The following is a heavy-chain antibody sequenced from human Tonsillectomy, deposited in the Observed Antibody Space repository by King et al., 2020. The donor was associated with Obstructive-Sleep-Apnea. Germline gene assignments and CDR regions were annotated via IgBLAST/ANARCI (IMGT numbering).Heavy chain of an antibody. D-gene: IGHD6-19*01. V-gene: IGHV3-15*01. J-gene: IGHJ4*02. CDR1: GFTFSNDW. CDR3: TTDPGIAVAGTVDY. CDR2: IKSKTDGGTT. Sequence: VQLVESGGGLVKPGGSLRLSCAASGFTFSNDWMSWVRQAPGKGLVWVGRIKSKTDGGTTDYAAPVKGRFTISRDDSKNTLYLQMNSLKTEDTAVYYCTTDPGIAVAGTVDYWGQGTLVTVSS.